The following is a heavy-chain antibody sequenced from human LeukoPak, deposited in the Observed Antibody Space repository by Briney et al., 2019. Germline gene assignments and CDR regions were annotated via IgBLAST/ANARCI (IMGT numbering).Heavy chain of an antibody. D-gene: IGHD2-15*01. CDR2: IIGSGGST. J-gene: IGHJ4*02. CDR1: GLTFSSYA. Sequence: GGPLRLSCAASGLTFSSYAMSWVRQAPGKGLEWVSAIIGSGGSTYYADSVKGRFTISRDNSKNTLYLQMNSMRAEDTAVYYCAKVSLGYCSGGSCYYFDYWGQGTLVTVTS. V-gene: IGHV3-23*01. CDR3: AKVSLGYCSGGSCYYFDY.